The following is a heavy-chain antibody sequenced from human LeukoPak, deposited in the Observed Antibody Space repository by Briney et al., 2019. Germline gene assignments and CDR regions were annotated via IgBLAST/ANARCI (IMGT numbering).Heavy chain of an antibody. CDR2: IRSKANSYAT. CDR3: TRALYSSSWYRGSDAFDI. D-gene: IGHD6-13*01. J-gene: IGHJ3*02. Sequence: GGSLRLSCAASGFTFSGSAMHWVRQASGKGLEWVGRIRSKANSYATAYAASVKGRFTISRDDSKNTAYLQMNSPKTEDTAVYYCTRALYSSSWYRGSDAFDIWGQGTMVTVSS. CDR1: GFTFSGSA. V-gene: IGHV3-73*01.